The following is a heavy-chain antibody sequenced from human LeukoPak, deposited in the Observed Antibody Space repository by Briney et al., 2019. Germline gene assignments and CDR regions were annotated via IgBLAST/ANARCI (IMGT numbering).Heavy chain of an antibody. CDR2: IWYDGSNK. Sequence: GGSLRLSCAASGFTFSSYGMHWVRQAPGKGLEWVAVIWYDGSNKYYADSVKGRFTISRDNSKNTLYLQMNSLIAEHTALHYCAREYSSSWHYYYYGMDVWGQGTTVTVSS. CDR1: GFTFSSYG. J-gene: IGHJ6*02. V-gene: IGHV3-33*08. CDR3: AREYSSSWHYYYYGMDV. D-gene: IGHD6-13*01.